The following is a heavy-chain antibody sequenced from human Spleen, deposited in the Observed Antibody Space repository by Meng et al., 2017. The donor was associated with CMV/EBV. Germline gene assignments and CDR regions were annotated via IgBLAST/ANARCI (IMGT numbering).Heavy chain of an antibody. D-gene: IGHD6-13*01. CDR3: AHGSSSWYPRVDF. Sequence: SETLSLTCAVYGGSFSGHYWSWVRQPQGKGLEWIGEINHSGSTSYNPSLKSRVTISVDTSKNQFSLKLSSLTAADTSVYYCAHGSSSWYPRVDFWGQGTLVTVSS. CDR1: GGSFSGHY. CDR2: INHSGST. J-gene: IGHJ4*02. V-gene: IGHV4-34*01.